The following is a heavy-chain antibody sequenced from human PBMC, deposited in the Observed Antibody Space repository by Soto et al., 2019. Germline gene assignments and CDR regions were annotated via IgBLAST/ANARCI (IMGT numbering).Heavy chain of an antibody. V-gene: IGHV2-26*01. Sequence: SGPTLVNPTETLTLTCTVSGFSLSNARMGVSWIRQPPGKALEWLAHIFSNDEKSYSTSLKSRLTISKDTSKSQVVLTMTNMDPVDTATYYCARIRGGYSYGYFSVHYYYGMDVWGQGTTVTVSS. CDR2: IFSNDEK. J-gene: IGHJ6*02. CDR3: ARIRGGYSYGYFSVHYYYGMDV. D-gene: IGHD5-18*01. CDR1: GFSLSNARMG.